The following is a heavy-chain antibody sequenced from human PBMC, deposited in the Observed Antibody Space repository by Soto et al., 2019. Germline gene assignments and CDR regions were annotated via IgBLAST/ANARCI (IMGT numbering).Heavy chain of an antibody. V-gene: IGHV4-34*01. CDR3: ARGSGDDYGDYGAFDI. D-gene: IGHD4-17*01. Sequence: QVQLQQWGAGLLKPSETLSLTCAVYGGSFSGYYWSWIRQPPGKGLERIGEINHSGSTNYNPSLKSRVTISVDTSKNQFSLKLSSVTAADTAVYYCARGSGDDYGDYGAFDIWGQGTMVTVSS. CDR2: INHSGST. CDR1: GGSFSGYY. J-gene: IGHJ3*02.